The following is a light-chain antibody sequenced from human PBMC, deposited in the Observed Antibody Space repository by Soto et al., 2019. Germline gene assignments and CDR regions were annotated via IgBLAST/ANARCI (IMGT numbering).Light chain of an antibody. V-gene: IGLV2-14*03. CDR1: SSDVGAYNS. CDR2: DVS. CDR3: SSYTSSSTYV. J-gene: IGLJ1*01. Sequence: QSVLTQPASVSGSPGQSIAISCTGTSSDVGAYNSVSWYQQHPGRAPKLMIHDVSNRPSGVSNRFSGSKSGNSASLTISGLQSEDEADYYCSSYTSSSTYVFGTVTKVNVL.